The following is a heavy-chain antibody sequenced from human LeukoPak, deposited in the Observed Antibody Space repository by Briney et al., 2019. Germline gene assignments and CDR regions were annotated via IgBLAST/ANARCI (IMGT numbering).Heavy chain of an antibody. Sequence: PGGSLRLSCAASGFTFDDYAMHWVRQAPGKGLEWVSGISWNSGSIGYADSVKGRFTISRDNAKNSLHLQMNSLRAEDTALYYCAKDTYYDSSGSPDYWGQGTLVTVSS. V-gene: IGHV3-9*01. CDR3: AKDTYYDSSGSPDY. CDR2: ISWNSGSI. J-gene: IGHJ4*02. D-gene: IGHD3-22*01. CDR1: GFTFDDYA.